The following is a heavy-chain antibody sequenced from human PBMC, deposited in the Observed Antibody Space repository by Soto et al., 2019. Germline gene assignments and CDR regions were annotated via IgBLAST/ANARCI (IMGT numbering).Heavy chain of an antibody. CDR2: ISDYDGKT. CDR3: ARDPHEFWTSYWFDP. J-gene: IGHJ5*02. CDR1: GYTFNTYG. Sequence: GASVKVSCKPSGYTFNTYGINWVRQAPGQGIELMGWISDYDGKTTYAEKFQGRVTLTTDTSTITAYMELKSLRSDDTAIYYCARDPHEFWTSYWFDPWGQGTPVTVSS. D-gene: IGHD3-3*01. V-gene: IGHV1-18*01.